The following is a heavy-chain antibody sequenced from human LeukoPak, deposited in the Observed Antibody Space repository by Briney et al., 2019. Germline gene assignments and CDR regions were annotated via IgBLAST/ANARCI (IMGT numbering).Heavy chain of an antibody. J-gene: IGHJ5*02. CDR1: GFTFSSYW. D-gene: IGHD1-26*01. CDR3: AALGATTSNWFDP. Sequence: GGSLRLSCAASGFTFSSYWMHWVRQAPGKGLVWVSRINSDGSSTSYADSVKGRFTISRDNAKNTLYLQMNSLRAEDTAVYYCAALGATTSNWFDPWGQGTLVTVSS. V-gene: IGHV3-74*01. CDR2: INSDGSST.